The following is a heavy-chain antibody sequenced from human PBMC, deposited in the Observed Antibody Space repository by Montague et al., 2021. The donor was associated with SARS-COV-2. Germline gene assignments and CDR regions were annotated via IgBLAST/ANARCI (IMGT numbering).Heavy chain of an antibody. Sequence: CAISGDSVSGNSVAWGWIRHSPSRGLEWLGRTYYRSKWYSDYAPSVRGRLTVNPDASKNEFSLELNYVTPEDTAVYYCVRYSGWFYFDFWGRGTLVTVSS. V-gene: IGHV6-1*01. D-gene: IGHD6-19*01. J-gene: IGHJ4*02. CDR1: GDSVSGNSVA. CDR2: TYYRSKWYS. CDR3: VRYSGWFYFDF.